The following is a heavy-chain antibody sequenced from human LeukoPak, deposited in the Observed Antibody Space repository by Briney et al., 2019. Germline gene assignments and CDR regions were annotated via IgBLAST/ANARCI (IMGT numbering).Heavy chain of an antibody. D-gene: IGHD5-12*01. CDR3: AGRKFGYDDAFDI. J-gene: IGHJ3*02. V-gene: IGHV1-8*01. CDR2: MNPNSGNT. Sequence: ASVKVSCKASGYTFTSYDINWVRQATGQGLEWMGWMNPNSGNTGYAQKFQGRVTMTRNTSISTAYMEPSSLRSEDTAVYYCAGRKFGYDDAFDIWGQGTMVTVSS. CDR1: GYTFTSYD.